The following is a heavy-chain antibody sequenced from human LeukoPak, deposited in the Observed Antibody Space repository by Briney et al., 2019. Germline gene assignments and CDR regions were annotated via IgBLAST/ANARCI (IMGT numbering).Heavy chain of an antibody. D-gene: IGHD2-2*01. J-gene: IGHJ5*02. Sequence: PGGSLRLSCAASGFTFSSYSMTWVRQAPGKGLEWVSYISSSSSTIYYADSVKGRFTISRDNAKNSLYLQMNSLRAEDTAVYYCASDYCSSTSCYQASWFDPWGQGTLVTVSS. CDR1: GFTFSSYS. CDR2: ISSSSSTI. V-gene: IGHV3-48*04. CDR3: ASDYCSSTSCYQASWFDP.